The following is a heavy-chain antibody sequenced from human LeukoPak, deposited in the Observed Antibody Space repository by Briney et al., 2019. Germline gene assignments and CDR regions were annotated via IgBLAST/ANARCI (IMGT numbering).Heavy chain of an antibody. Sequence: GGSLRLSCAASGFTFSSYGMHWVRQAPGKGLEWVAVVWYDGSNKHYADSVKGRFTISRDNSNNTLYLQMRSLRAEDTAVYYCARDPKYSNSWFFDYWGQGTLVTVSS. CDR1: GFTFSSYG. V-gene: IGHV3-33*01. D-gene: IGHD6-13*01. CDR2: VWYDGSNK. J-gene: IGHJ4*02. CDR3: ARDPKYSNSWFFDY.